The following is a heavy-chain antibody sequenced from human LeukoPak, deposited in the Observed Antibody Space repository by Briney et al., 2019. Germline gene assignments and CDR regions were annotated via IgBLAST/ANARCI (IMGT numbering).Heavy chain of an antibody. V-gene: IGHV3-7*04. D-gene: IGHD3-22*01. J-gene: IGHJ4*02. CDR3: ARGGEIPTAYYYDSSGYSDFDY. CDR2: IKQDGGLK. Sequence: GGSLRLSCAASGFTFSRYWMSWVRQAPGKGLEWVANIKQDGGLKHYVDSVRGRFTVSRDNGKNSVYLQMNSLRAEDTAVYYCARGGEIPTAYYYDSSGYSDFDYWGQGTLVTVSS. CDR1: GFTFSRYW.